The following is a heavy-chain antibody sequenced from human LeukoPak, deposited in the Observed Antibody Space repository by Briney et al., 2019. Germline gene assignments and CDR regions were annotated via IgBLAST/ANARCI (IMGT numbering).Heavy chain of an antibody. CDR1: GGSFSDYY. J-gene: IGHJ5*02. Sequence: SETLSLTCAVYGGSFSDYYWSWIRQPPGKGLEWIGEVNHSGSTNYNPSLKSRVTISVDTSKNQFSLKLSSVTAADTAVYYCATDPYGSGSYYPNWFDPWGQGTLVTVSS. CDR2: VNHSGST. D-gene: IGHD3-10*01. V-gene: IGHV4-34*01. CDR3: ATDPYGSGSYYPNWFDP.